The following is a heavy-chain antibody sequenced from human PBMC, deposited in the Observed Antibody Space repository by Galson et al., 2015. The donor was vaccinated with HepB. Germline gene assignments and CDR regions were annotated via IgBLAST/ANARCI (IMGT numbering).Heavy chain of an antibody. CDR3: ASYWYGGDYYYYYGMDV. Sequence: SVKVSCKVSGYTLTELSMHWVRQAPGKGLEWMGGFDPEDGETIYAQKFQGRVTITADESTSTAYMELSSLRSEDTAVYYCASYWYGGDYYYYYGMDVWGQGTTVTVSS. V-gene: IGHV1-24*01. D-gene: IGHD3-10*01. J-gene: IGHJ6*02. CDR2: FDPEDGET. CDR1: GYTLTELS.